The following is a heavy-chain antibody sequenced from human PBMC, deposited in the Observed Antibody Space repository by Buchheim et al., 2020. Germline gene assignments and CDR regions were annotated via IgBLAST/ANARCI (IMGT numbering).Heavy chain of an antibody. Sequence: EVQLLESGGGLVQPGGSLRLSCAASGFTFSSYAMSWVRQAPGKGLEWVSAISGSGGTTYYADSVKGRFTISRDNSTNTLYFLMNSLRAEDTAVYFCAKDRYGGNSGGGLYWGQGTL. CDR3: AKDRYGGNSGGGLY. CDR1: GFTFSSYA. V-gene: IGHV3-23*01. J-gene: IGHJ4*02. D-gene: IGHD4-23*01. CDR2: ISGSGGTT.